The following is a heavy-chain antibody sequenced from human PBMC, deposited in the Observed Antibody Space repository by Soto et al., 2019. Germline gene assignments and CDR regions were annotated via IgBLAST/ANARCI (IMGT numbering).Heavy chain of an antibody. V-gene: IGHV4-59*07. Sequence: SNALSVTCNVSCGSISSYYWTWIRQPPGKGLEWIGYLYNTGSTNYNPSLKSRVTISLDTSKNQFFLNLSSVTAADTAVYYCAGMSFTVFGEVIDNFYFYGMDVWGQGTTVTVS. CDR1: CGSISSYY. CDR2: LYNTGST. D-gene: IGHD3-3*01. CDR3: AGMSFTVFGEVIDNFYFYGMDV. J-gene: IGHJ6*02.